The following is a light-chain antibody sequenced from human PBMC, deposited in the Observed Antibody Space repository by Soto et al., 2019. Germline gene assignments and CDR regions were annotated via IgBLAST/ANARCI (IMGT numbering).Light chain of an antibody. CDR3: QQRSNWVT. V-gene: IGKV3-11*01. CDR2: DAS. CDR1: QSVSSN. J-gene: IGKJ5*01. Sequence: IVLTQSPATLSLSPGERATLSCRASQSVSSNLAWYQQKPGQAPRLLIYDASSRATGIPARFSGSGSGTDFTLTISSLEPEDFAVYYCQQRSNWVTFGQGTRLEIK.